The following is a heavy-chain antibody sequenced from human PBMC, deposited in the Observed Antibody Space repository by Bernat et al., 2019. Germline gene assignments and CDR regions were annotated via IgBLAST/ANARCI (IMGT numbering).Heavy chain of an antibody. Sequence: QVQLHQWGAGLLKPSETLSLTCAVYGGSFSGYYWSWIRQPPGKGLEWIGEINHSGSTNYNPSLKSRVTISVDTSKNQFSLKLSSVTAADTAVYYCASRKQRGWFDPWGQGTLVTVSS. J-gene: IGHJ5*02. CDR1: GGSFSGYY. CDR2: INHSGST. V-gene: IGHV4-34*01. CDR3: ASRKQRGWFDP. D-gene: IGHD6-25*01.